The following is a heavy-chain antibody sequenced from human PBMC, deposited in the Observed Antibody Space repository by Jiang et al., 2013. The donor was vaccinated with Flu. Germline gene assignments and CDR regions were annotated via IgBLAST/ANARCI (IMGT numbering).Heavy chain of an antibody. D-gene: IGHD4-11*01. Sequence: GLEWMGWINPNSGGTNYAQKFQGWVTMTRDTSISTAYMELSRLRSDDTAVYYCARDLAHYSIIPTRYYYYGMDVWGQGTTVTVSS. CDR2: INPNSGGT. V-gene: IGHV1-2*04. J-gene: IGHJ6*02. CDR3: ARDLAHYSIIPTRYYYYGMDV.